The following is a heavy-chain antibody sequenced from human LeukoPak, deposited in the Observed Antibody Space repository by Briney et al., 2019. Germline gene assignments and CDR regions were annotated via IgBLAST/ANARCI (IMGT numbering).Heavy chain of an antibody. CDR1: GFTLSDYY. J-gene: IGHJ3*02. D-gene: IGHD3-10*01. V-gene: IGHV3-11*01. CDR2: ISSDGSTI. Sequence: PGGSLRLSCAASGFTLSDYYINWIRQAPGKGLEWISYISSDGSTIYSADSLKGRFTISRGNAKHSLYLQMNSLRAEDTAVYYCARDSRGAFDTWGQGTMVTVSS. CDR3: ARDSRGAFDT.